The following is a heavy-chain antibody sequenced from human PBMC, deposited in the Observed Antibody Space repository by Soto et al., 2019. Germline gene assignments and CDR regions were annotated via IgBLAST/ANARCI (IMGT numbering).Heavy chain of an antibody. J-gene: IGHJ6*02. V-gene: IGHV3-74*01. CDR3: AREVSHGYVLRGMDV. Sequence: ELQLVESGGGLVQPGGSVRLSCAASKFTITGYWMHWVRQAPGKGLVWVSRINSDGSSISYADAVKGRFTISRDNAKNTLYLQMNSLRVEDTAVYYCAREVSHGYVLRGMDVWGQGTTVTVFS. D-gene: IGHD5-18*01. CDR2: INSDGSSI. CDR1: KFTITGYW.